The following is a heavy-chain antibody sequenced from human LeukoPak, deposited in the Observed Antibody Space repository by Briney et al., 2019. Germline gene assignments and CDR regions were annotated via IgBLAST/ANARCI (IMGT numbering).Heavy chain of an antibody. CDR2: ISGSGGGT. CDR3: ARKRGREFDY. J-gene: IGHJ4*02. V-gene: IGHV3-23*01. D-gene: IGHD1-26*01. CDR1: GFTFSVYA. Sequence: PGGSLRLSCAASGFTFSVYAMTWVRQAPGKGLEWVSTISGSGGGTYYADSVKGRFPISRDNSKNTLDLQMNSLRDEDTAIYYCARKRGREFDYWGQGTLVTVSS.